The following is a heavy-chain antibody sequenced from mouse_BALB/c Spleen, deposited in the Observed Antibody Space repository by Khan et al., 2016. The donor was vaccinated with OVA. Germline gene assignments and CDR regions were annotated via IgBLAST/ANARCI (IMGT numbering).Heavy chain of an antibody. CDR3: TRGGYSSCAY. V-gene: IGHV1-5*01. Sequence: EVQLQQSGTVLARPGASVKMSCKTSGYSFTSYLIHWVKQRPGQGLEWIGDIYPGNNETTYNQKFKDKATLTAGTSASTAYMELRSLTNEDFAVYYWTRGGYSSCAYWGQGTLVTVSA. D-gene: IGHD2-12*01. CDR1: GYSFTSYL. CDR2: IYPGNNET. J-gene: IGHJ3*01.